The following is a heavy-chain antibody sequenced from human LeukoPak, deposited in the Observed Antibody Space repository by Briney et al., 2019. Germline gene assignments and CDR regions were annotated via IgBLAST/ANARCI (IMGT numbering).Heavy chain of an antibody. CDR3: ARHKPTGSYPLEL. V-gene: IGHV4-59*08. CDR2: VYYSGRT. CDR1: GDSISSYY. D-gene: IGHD3-10*01. Sequence: SETLSLTCTVSGDSISSYYWSCLRQPPRKGLEWIGHVYYSGRTTYNPSLRSRLTISVDPSPSQLSLELSSVAAADTAVYYCARHKPTGSYPLELWGQGTLVTVSS. J-gene: IGHJ4*02.